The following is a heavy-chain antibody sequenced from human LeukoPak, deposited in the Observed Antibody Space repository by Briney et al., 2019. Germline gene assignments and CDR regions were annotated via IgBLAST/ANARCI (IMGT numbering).Heavy chain of an antibody. V-gene: IGHV4-59*01. D-gene: IGHD5-24*01. J-gene: IGHJ4*02. Sequence: SETLSLTCTVSGGSISSYYWSWIRQPPGKGLGWIGYIYYSGSTNYNPSLKSRVTISVDTSKNQFSLKLSSVTAADTAVYYCARVRDGYVSYWGQGTLVTVSS. CDR3: ARVRDGYVSY. CDR1: GGSISSYY. CDR2: IYYSGST.